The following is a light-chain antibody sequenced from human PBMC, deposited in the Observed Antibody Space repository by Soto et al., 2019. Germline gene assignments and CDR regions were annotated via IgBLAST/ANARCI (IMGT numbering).Light chain of an antibody. CDR3: QQYKSYSPRT. CDR2: DAS. J-gene: IGKJ1*01. V-gene: IGKV1-5*01. Sequence: DIQLTQSPSTLSASVGGRVTITCRASQSISSWLAWYQQKPGKAPDLLISDASRLESGVPSRFSGGGSGAEFTLTISDLQPDDFATYYCQQYKSYSPRTFGQGTKVDIK. CDR1: QSISSW.